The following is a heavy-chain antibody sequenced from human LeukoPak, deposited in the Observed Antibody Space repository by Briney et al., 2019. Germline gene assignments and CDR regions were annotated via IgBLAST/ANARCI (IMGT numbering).Heavy chain of an antibody. D-gene: IGHD3-22*01. Sequence: GGSLRLSCAASGFTFSSYRMSWVRQAPGKGLEWVANIKQDGSEKYYVDSVKGPFTISRDNAKNSLYLQMNSLRAEDTALYYCARAHYYDSSGYPPDAFDIWGQGTMVTVSS. J-gene: IGHJ3*02. CDR1: GFTFSSYR. V-gene: IGHV3-7*03. CDR3: ARAHYYDSSGYPPDAFDI. CDR2: IKQDGSEK.